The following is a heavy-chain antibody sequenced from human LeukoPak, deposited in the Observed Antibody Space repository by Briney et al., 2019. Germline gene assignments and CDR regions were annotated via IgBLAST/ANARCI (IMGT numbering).Heavy chain of an antibody. CDR3: ARGYDGNSGGFDY. CDR2: ISYDGSNK. V-gene: IGHV3-30-3*01. CDR1: GFHFSSYV. Sequence: GGSLRLSCAASGFHFSSYVMSWVRQAPGKGLEWVAVISYDGSNKYYADSVKGRFTISRDNSKNTLYLQMNSLRAEDTAVYYCARGYDGNSGGFDYWGQGTLVTVSS. J-gene: IGHJ4*02. D-gene: IGHD4-23*01.